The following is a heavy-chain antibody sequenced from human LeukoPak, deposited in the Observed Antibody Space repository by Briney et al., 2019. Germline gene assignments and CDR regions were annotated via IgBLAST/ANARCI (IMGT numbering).Heavy chain of an antibody. J-gene: IGHJ4*02. Sequence: GGSLRLSCAASGFNFSNYAMHWVRQAPGKGLEWVAVILYEGNNKYYADSVKGRFTISRDNAKNSLYLQMNSLRAEDTALYYCARNVWFGELLYKGPFDYWGQGTLVTVSS. CDR3: ARNVWFGELLYKGPFDY. CDR1: GFNFSNYA. V-gene: IGHV3-30*04. CDR2: ILYEGNNK. D-gene: IGHD3-10*01.